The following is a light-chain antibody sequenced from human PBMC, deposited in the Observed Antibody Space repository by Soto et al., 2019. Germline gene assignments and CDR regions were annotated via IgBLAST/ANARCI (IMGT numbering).Light chain of an antibody. Sequence: DIQMTQSPSSLSASVGDRVAITCRASQSISSYLNWYQQKPGKAPKLLIYAASSLQSGVPSRFSGSGSVTDFTLTISSLQPEDFATYYCQQSYSTPVTFGQGTKVEI. CDR1: QSISSY. CDR3: QQSYSTPVT. J-gene: IGKJ1*01. CDR2: AAS. V-gene: IGKV1-39*01.